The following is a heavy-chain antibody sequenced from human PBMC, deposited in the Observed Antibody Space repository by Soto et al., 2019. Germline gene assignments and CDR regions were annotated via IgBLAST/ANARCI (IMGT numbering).Heavy chain of an antibody. Sequence: GGSLRRSCAPSGFTFSIYGMHWVRQAPGKGLEWVAVISYDGSNKYYADSVKGRFTISRDNSKNTLYLQMNSLRAEDTAVYYCAKGIAVAGPDYWGQVTLVTVSS. CDR1: GFTFSIYG. CDR2: ISYDGSNK. CDR3: AKGIAVAGPDY. J-gene: IGHJ4*02. V-gene: IGHV3-30*18. D-gene: IGHD6-19*01.